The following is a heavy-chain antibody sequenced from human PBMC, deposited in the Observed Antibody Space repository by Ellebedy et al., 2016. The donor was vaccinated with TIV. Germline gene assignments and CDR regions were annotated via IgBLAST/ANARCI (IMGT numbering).Heavy chain of an antibody. CDR2: SNKDGSDT. CDR3: AREGPMLRGVTDSDC. J-gene: IGHJ4*02. Sequence: GESLKISXAASGFSLSGHWMHWVRQPPGKGLLWVSRSNKDGSDTKYADSVKGRFTISRDNAKNSLFLQMNSLRAEDTAVYYCAREGPMLRGVTDSDCWGQGTLVTVSS. D-gene: IGHD3-10*01. V-gene: IGHV3-74*01. CDR1: GFSLSGHW.